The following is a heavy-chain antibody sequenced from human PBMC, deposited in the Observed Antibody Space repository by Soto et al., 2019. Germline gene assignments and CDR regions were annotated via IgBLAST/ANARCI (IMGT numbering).Heavy chain of an antibody. J-gene: IGHJ6*02. Sequence: GGSLRLSCTASGFTFGDYAMSWVRQAPGKGLEWVGFIRSKAYGGTTEYAASVKGRFTISRDDSKSIAYLQMNSLKTEDTAVFYCTRTAGYYDSSGYYSGYYYYGMDVWGRGTTVTVSS. D-gene: IGHD3-22*01. V-gene: IGHV3-49*04. CDR3: TRTAGYYDSSGYYSGYYYYGMDV. CDR1: GFTFGDYA. CDR2: IRSKAYGGTT.